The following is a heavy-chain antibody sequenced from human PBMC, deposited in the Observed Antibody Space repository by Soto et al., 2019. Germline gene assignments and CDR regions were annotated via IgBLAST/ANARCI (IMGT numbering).Heavy chain of an antibody. J-gene: IGHJ6*02. V-gene: IGHV3-21*01. Sequence: PGGSLRLSCAPSAFTFSSYSMNWVRQAPGKGLEWVSSISSSSSYIYYADSVKGRFTISRDNAKNSLYLQMNSLRAEDTAVYYCARDHCGGNCYSNYYGMDVWGQGTTVTVSS. CDR2: ISSSSSYI. CDR3: ARDHCGGNCYSNYYGMDV. D-gene: IGHD2-21*02. CDR1: AFTFSSYS.